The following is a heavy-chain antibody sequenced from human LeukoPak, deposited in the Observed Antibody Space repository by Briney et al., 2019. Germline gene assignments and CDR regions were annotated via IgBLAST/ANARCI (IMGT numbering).Heavy chain of an antibody. Sequence: SQTLSLTCTVSGGSISSGGYYWSWIRQHPGKGLEWIGYIYYSGSTYYNPSLKSRVTISVDTSKNQFSLKLSSVTAADTAVYYCARGPIYGSGSYPHYFDYWGQGTLVTVSS. D-gene: IGHD3-10*01. CDR1: GGSISSGGYY. V-gene: IGHV4-31*03. CDR3: ARGPIYGSGSYPHYFDY. J-gene: IGHJ4*02. CDR2: IYYSGST.